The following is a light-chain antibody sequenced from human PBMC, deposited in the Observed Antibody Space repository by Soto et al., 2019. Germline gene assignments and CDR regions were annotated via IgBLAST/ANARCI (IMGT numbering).Light chain of an antibody. CDR1: QGISSY. V-gene: IGKV1-8*01. CDR3: QQYYSYPPT. J-gene: IGKJ2*01. Sequence: AIRMTQSPSSFSASTGDRVTITCRASQGISSYLAWYQQKPGKAPKLLIYAASTLQSGVPSRFSGSGSGTDFTLTISCLQSEDVATYYCQQYYSYPPTFGQGTKREIK. CDR2: AAS.